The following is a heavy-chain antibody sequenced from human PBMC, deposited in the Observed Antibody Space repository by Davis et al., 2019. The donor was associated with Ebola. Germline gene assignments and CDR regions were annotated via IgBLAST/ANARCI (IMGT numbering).Heavy chain of an antibody. CDR1: GFTFDDYG. D-gene: IGHD2-15*01. CDR2: IKQDGSEK. J-gene: IGHJ6*02. Sequence: GESLKISCAASGFTFDDYGMSWVRQAPGKGLEWVANIKQDGSEKYYVDSVKGQFTISRDNAKSSLYLQMSSLRAEDTAVYYCARDDCSGSSCYPEYYYGMDVWGQGTTVTVSS. V-gene: IGHV3-7*01. CDR3: ARDDCSGSSCYPEYYYGMDV.